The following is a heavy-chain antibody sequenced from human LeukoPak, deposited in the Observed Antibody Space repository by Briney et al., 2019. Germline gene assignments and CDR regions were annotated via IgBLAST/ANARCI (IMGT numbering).Heavy chain of an antibody. V-gene: IGHV4-61*02. CDR2: TYTSGST. D-gene: IGHD5-12*01. CDR3: ARDNARYSGYDFYY. J-gene: IGHJ4*02. Sequence: PSQTLSLTCTVSGGSISSGSYYWSWLRQPAGTGLEWIGRTYTSGSTNYNPSLKSRVTISVDTSKNQFSLKLSSVTAADTAVYYCARDNARYSGYDFYYWGQGTLVTVSS. CDR1: GGSISSGSYY.